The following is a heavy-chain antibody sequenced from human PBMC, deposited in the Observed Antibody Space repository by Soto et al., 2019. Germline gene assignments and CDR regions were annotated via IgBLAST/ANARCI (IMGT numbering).Heavy chain of an antibody. D-gene: IGHD3-22*01. CDR1: GFTFSDYG. V-gene: IGHV3-30*18. CDR3: AKGISMIVVDSYYFDY. CDR2: ISYDGSNK. J-gene: IGHJ4*02. Sequence: PGGSLRLSCAASGFTFSDYGMHWARQAPGKGLEWVAVISYDGSNKYYADSVKGRFTISRDNSNNTLYLQMNSLRAEDTAVYYCAKGISMIVVDSYYFDYWGQGTLVTVAS.